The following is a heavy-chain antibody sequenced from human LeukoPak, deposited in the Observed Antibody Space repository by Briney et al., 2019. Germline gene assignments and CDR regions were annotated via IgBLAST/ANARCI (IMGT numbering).Heavy chain of an antibody. J-gene: IGHJ4*02. D-gene: IGHD3-10*01. CDR2: INHSGST. CDR1: GGSFSGYY. V-gene: IGHV4-34*01. Sequence: SETLSLTCAVYGGSFSGYYWSWIRQPPGKGLEWIGEINHSGSTNYNPSLKSRVTISVDTSKNQFSLKLSSVTAADTAVYYCARSFTMVRGVTPFDYWGRGTLVTVSS. CDR3: ARSFTMVRGVTPFDY.